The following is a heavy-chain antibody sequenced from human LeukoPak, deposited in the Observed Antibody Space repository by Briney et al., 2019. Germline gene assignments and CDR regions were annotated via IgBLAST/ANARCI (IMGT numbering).Heavy chain of an antibody. Sequence: GGSLRLSCAASGFTFSSYGMHWVRQAPGKGLEWVAFIRYDGSNKYYADSVKGRFTISRDNSKNTLYLQMNSLRAEDTAVYYCAKDLTSGRPYYFDYWGQGTLVTVSS. CDR1: GFTFSSYG. V-gene: IGHV3-30*02. CDR3: AKDLTSGRPYYFDY. J-gene: IGHJ4*02. D-gene: IGHD1-26*01. CDR2: IRYDGSNK.